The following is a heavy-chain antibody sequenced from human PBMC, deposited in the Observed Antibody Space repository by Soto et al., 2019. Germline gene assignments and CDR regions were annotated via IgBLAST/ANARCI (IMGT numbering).Heavy chain of an antibody. CDR3: TRGGDAYKNGH. V-gene: IGHV4-39*07. CDR2: IYYSGTT. CDR1: GDSITSNSYF. D-gene: IGHD2-21*01. Sequence: PSETLSLTCTVSGDSITSNSYFWAWIRQPPGKGLEWIGSIYYSGTTYYNPSLKSRVTISVDRSKNQFSLKLSSVNAADTAVYYCTRGGDAYKNGHWGQGTLVTVSS. J-gene: IGHJ4*02.